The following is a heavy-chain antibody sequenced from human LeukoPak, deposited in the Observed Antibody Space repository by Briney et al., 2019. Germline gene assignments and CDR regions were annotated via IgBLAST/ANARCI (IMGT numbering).Heavy chain of an antibody. Sequence: PGGSLRLSCAASGFAFSHYSMVWVRQAPGKGLEWVSSITSTRSYKFYAQSVKGRFTISRDNAKNSLDLQMNSLRVEDTAVYYCAKDWGRIFTTDNYYFDYWGQGTLVTVSS. V-gene: IGHV3-21*01. CDR1: GFAFSHYS. CDR2: ITSTRSYK. CDR3: AKDWGRIFTTDNYYFDY. J-gene: IGHJ4*02. D-gene: IGHD2-21*01.